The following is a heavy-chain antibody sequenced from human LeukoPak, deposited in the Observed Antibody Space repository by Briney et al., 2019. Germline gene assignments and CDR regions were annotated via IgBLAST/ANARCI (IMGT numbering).Heavy chain of an antibody. D-gene: IGHD6-13*01. J-gene: IGHJ3*02. CDR1: GFTFSNFA. CDR2: ISYDGYDK. V-gene: IGHV3-30-3*01. CDR3: ASSWYRAFDI. Sequence: GGSLRLSCVASGFTFSNFAMSWVRQAPGKGLEWVAFISYDGYDKYYADSVKGRFTISRDNSKNTLYLQMNSLRPEDTAVYYCASSWYRAFDIWGQGTMVTVSS.